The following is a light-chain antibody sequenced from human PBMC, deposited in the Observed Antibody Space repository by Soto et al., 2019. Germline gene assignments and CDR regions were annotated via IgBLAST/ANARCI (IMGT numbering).Light chain of an antibody. CDR1: QTLRTW. CDR3: QQYNGYPLT. J-gene: IGKJ4*01. Sequence: DIQMTQSPSTLSASVGDRVTITCRASQTLRTWLAWYQQKPGKAPKLLIYDVSILQSGVPSRFGGSGSGTEFTLTISSLQPDDFATYYCQQYNGYPLTFGGGTKVDFK. V-gene: IGKV1-5*01. CDR2: DVS.